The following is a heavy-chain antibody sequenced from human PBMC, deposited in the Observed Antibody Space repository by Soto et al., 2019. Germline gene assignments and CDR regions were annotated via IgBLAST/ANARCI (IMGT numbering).Heavy chain of an antibody. D-gene: IGHD6-6*01. CDR1: GFTFSSYS. V-gene: IGHV3-48*02. CDR3: ARPDYSTSSYGMYA. CDR2: ISSSSSTI. J-gene: IGHJ6*02. Sequence: GGSLRLSCAASGFTFSSYSMNWVRQAPGKGLEWVSYISSSSSTIYYADSVKGRFTISRDNAKNSLYLQMNSLRDEDTAVYYCARPDYSTSSYGMYAWGQENTVTVSS.